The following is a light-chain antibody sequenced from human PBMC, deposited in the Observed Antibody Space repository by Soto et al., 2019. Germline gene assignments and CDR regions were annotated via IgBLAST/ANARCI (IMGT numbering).Light chain of an antibody. CDR3: SAYTVSRTYV. V-gene: IGLV2-8*01. Sequence: QSVLTQPPSASGSPGQSVTISCTGTTSDIGAYNYVSWYQQRPGKAPKLIIYEVTRRPSGVPDRIFGSKYDTTASLTISGLQGEDEADYYCSAYTVSRTYVFGTGTKVTVL. J-gene: IGLJ1*01. CDR1: TSDIGAYNY. CDR2: EVT.